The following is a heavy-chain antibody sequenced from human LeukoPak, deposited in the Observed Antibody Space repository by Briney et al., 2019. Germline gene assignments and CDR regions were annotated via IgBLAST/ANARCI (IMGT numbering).Heavy chain of an antibody. D-gene: IGHD1-26*01. CDR3: ARETGGDNYYYYGMDV. CDR1: GFTFSSYA. CDR2: ISYDGSNK. Sequence: GRSLRLSCAASGFTFSSYAMHWVRQAPGKGLEWVAVISYDGSNKYYADSVKGRFTISRGNSKNTLYLQMNSLRAEDTAVYYCARETGGDNYYYYGMDVWGKGTTVTVSS. V-gene: IGHV3-30*04. J-gene: IGHJ6*04.